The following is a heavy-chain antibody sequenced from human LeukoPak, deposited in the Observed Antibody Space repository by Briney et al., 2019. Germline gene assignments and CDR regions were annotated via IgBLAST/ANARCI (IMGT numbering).Heavy chain of an antibody. CDR1: GGTFISYA. D-gene: IGHD5-18*01. J-gene: IGHJ4*02. CDR3: ARDLGFVEMATAPFDY. V-gene: IGHV1-69*04. CDR2: IIPILGIA. Sequence: SVKVSCKASGGTFISYAISWVRQAPGQGVEWMGRIIPILGIANYAQKFQGRVTITADKSTSTAYMELSSLRSEDTAVYYCARDLGFVEMATAPFDYWGQGTLVTVSS.